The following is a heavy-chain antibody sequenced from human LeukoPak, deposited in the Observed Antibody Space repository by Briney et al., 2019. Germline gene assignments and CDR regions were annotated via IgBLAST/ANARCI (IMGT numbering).Heavy chain of an antibody. CDR1: GFTFCSYG. CDR3: ARAGYSGYVGSYYLDY. V-gene: IGHV3-33*01. CDR2: IWYDGSNK. D-gene: IGHD5-12*01. Sequence: GGSLRLSCAASGFTFCSYGMHWVRQAPGRGLEWVAVIWYDGSNKYYADSVKGRFTISRDNSKNTLYLQMNSLRAEDTAVYYCARAGYSGYVGSYYLDYWGQGTLVTVSS. J-gene: IGHJ4*02.